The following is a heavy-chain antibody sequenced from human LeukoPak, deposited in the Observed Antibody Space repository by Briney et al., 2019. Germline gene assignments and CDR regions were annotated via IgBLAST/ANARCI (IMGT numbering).Heavy chain of an antibody. D-gene: IGHD3-10*01. V-gene: IGHV3-23*01. CDR1: GFTFSNYA. J-gene: IGHJ5*02. CDR3: ARAVPSWFDP. Sequence: GGSLRLSCAASGFTFSNYAMSWVRQAPGKGLEWVSGISSGGTGTYYADSVRGRFTISRDNSKITLYLQMDSLRVEDTAVYYCARAVPSWFDPWGQGTLAAVSS. CDR2: ISSGGTGT.